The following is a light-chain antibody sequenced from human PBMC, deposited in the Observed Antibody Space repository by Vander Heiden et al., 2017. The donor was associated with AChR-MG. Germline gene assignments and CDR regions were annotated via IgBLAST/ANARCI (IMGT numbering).Light chain of an antibody. CDR2: GAS. CDR1: QSVSSK. V-gene: IGKV3-15*01. CDR3: QQYNNWPLTWT. Sequence: IVLTQSPATLSMSPGERATLSCRASQSVSSKLAWYQQKPGQDPRLLIYGASTRATGIPARFSGSGSGTEFTLTISSLQSEDFAVYYCQQYNNWPLTWTFGQGTKVEIK. J-gene: IGKJ1*01.